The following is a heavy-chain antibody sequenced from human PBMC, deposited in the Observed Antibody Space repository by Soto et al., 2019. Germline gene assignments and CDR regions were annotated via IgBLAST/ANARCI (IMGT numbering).Heavy chain of an antibody. CDR3: VRDRADFSSTYYHYFSV. CDR1: GYSISSGYY. CDR2: IYSTGTT. V-gene: IGHV4-4*07. Sequence: SETLSLTCAVSGYSISSGYYWGWIRQSAGKGLEWIGRIYSTGTTNFNPSLKSRLTMSMDMSKNQVSLNLTSVTAADTAVYYCVRDRADFSSTYYHYFSVWGRGTLVTVSS. D-gene: IGHD6-13*01. J-gene: IGHJ2*01.